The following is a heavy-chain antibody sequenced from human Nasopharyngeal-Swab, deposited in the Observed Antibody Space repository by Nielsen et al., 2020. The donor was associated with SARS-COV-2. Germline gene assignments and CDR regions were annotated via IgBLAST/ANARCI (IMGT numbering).Heavy chain of an antibody. CDR1: GFTFSSYG. CDR3: ARDHGGYYYYFDY. V-gene: IGHV3-33*08. J-gene: IGHJ4*02. D-gene: IGHD3-22*01. CDR2: IWYDGSNK. Sequence: GGSLRLSCAASGFTFSSYGMHWVRQAPGKGLEWVAVIWYDGSNKYYADSVKGRFTISRDNSKNTLYLQMNSLRAEGTAVYYCARDHGGYYYYFDYWGQGTLVTVSS.